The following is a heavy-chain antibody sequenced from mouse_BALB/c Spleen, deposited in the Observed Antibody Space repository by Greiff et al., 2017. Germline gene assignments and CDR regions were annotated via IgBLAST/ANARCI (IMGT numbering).Heavy chain of an antibody. Sequence: QVQLQQSGAELVRPGSSVKISCKASGYAFSSYWMNWVKQRPGQGLEWIGQIYPGDGDTNYNGKFKGKATLTADKSSSTAYMQLSSLTSEDSAVYFCARSGDYDVFAYWGQGTLVTVSA. CDR3: ARSGDYDVFAY. V-gene: IGHV1-80*01. CDR1: GYAFSSYW. J-gene: IGHJ3*01. CDR2: IYPGDGDT. D-gene: IGHD2-4*01.